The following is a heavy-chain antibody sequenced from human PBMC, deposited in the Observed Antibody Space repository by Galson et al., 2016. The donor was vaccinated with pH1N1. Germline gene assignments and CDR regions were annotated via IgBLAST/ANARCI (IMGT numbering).Heavy chain of an antibody. D-gene: IGHD6-19*01. V-gene: IGHV4-38-2*01. Sequence: LSLTCGVSGYSITRGYYWGWLRQPPGKGLEWIGTIHHTGNTDYNPSFKNRLTITLDTYKNQFSLKLISVTAADTAMYYCARRYSCGCSGGDDAFDIWGQGTMVTVSS. CDR1: GYSITRGYY. CDR2: IHHTGNT. J-gene: IGHJ3*02. CDR3: ARRYSCGCSGGDDAFDI.